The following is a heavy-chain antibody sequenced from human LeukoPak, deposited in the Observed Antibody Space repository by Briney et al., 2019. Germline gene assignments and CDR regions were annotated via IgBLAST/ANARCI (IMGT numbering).Heavy chain of an antibody. Sequence: PGSSLRLSCAASGFTFSSYGMHWVRQAPGKGLEWVAVISYDGSNKYYADSVKGRFTISRDNSKNTLYLQMNSLRGEDTAVYYCSNFDYWGQGTLVTVSS. V-gene: IGHV3-30*18. CDR1: GFTFSSYG. CDR2: ISYDGSNK. J-gene: IGHJ4*02. CDR3: SNFDY.